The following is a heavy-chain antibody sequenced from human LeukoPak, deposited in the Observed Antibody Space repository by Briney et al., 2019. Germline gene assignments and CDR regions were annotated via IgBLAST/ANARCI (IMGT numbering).Heavy chain of an antibody. CDR1: GFTVSSYH. J-gene: IGHJ4*02. Sequence: PGGSLRLSCAASGFTVSSYHMSWVRQAPGKGLEWVSLIYSGGGTHYADSVKGRFTISRDSSKNMLYLQMNSLRAEDTAVYYCARDLGDYWGQGALVTVST. CDR2: IYSGGGT. D-gene: IGHD3-10*01. V-gene: IGHV3-53*01. CDR3: ARDLGDY.